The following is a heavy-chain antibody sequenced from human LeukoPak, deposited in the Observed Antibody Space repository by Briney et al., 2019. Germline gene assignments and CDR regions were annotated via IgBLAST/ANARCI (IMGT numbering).Heavy chain of an antibody. J-gene: IGHJ6*02. Sequence: GGSLRLSCAASGFTFSSYAMSWVRQAPGKGLEWVSAISGSGGSTYYADSVKGRFTISRDNSKNTLYLQMNSLRAEDTAVYYCAFQQDIVVVPAAIYYYYGMDVWGQGTTVTVSS. D-gene: IGHD2-2*01. CDR3: AFQQDIVVVPAAIYYYYGMDV. CDR1: GFTFSSYA. CDR2: ISGSGGST. V-gene: IGHV3-23*01.